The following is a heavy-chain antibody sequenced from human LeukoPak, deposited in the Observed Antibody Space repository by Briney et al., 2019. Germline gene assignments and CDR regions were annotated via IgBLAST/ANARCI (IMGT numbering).Heavy chain of an antibody. V-gene: IGHV1-2*02. D-gene: IGHD6-13*01. CDR3: ARGGIAAAGTGANGPFDY. J-gene: IGHJ4*02. CDR1: GYTFTGYY. CDR2: INPNSGGT. Sequence: ASVKVSCKASGYTFTGYYMHWVRQAPGQGLEWMGWINPNSGGTNYAQKFQGRVTMTRDTSISTAYMELSRLRSDDTAVYYCARGGIAAAGTGANGPFDYWGQGTLVTVSS.